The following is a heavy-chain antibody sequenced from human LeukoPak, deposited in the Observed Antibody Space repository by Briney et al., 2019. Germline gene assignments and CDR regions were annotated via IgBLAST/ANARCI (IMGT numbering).Heavy chain of an antibody. CDR1: GYSISSGYY. J-gene: IGHJ6*03. Sequence: SETLSLTCTVSGYSISSGYYWGWIRQPPGKGLEWIGEINHSGSTNYNPSLKSRVTISVDTSKNQFSLKLSSVTAADTAVYYCAREKGYDFWSGYLTSRYYYYMDVWGKGTTVTVSS. V-gene: IGHV4-38-2*02. D-gene: IGHD3-3*01. CDR2: INHSGST. CDR3: AREKGYDFWSGYLTSRYYYYMDV.